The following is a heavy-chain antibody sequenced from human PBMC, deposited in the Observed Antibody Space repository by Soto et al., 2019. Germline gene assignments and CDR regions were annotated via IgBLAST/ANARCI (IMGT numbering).Heavy chain of an antibody. CDR2: IYPGDSDT. CDR3: ARGRVSNVPAAHDYDILTGYRYIDY. CDR1: GYSFTSYW. D-gene: IGHD3-9*01. J-gene: IGHJ4*02. V-gene: IGHV5-51*01. Sequence: VESLKISCKGSGYSFTSYWIGWVRQMPGKGLEWMGIIYPGDSDTRYSPSFQGQVTISADKSISTAYLQWSSLKASDTAMYYCARGRVSNVPAAHDYDILTGYRYIDYRGQGTLVTVSS.